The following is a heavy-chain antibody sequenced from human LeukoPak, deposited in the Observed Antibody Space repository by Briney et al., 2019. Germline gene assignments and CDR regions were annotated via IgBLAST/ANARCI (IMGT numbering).Heavy chain of an antibody. CDR2: ISGSGGST. CDR3: AKDRIGIAVAGPIDY. D-gene: IGHD6-19*01. J-gene: IGHJ4*02. CDR1: GFTFSSYA. Sequence: GGSRRLSCAASGFTFSSYAMSWVRQAPGKGLEWVSAISGSGGSTYCADSVKGRFTISRDNSKNTLYLQMNSLRAEDTAVYYCAKDRIGIAVAGPIDYWGQGTLVTVSS. V-gene: IGHV3-23*01.